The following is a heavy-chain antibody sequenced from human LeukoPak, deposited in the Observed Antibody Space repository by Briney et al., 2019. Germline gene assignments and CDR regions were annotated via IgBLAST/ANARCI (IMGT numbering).Heavy chain of an antibody. CDR2: INPNSGGT. D-gene: IGHD4-17*01. CDR3: ARVRVTNAFDI. J-gene: IGHJ3*02. Sequence: ASVKVSCKASGYTFTGYYMHWVRQAPGQGLEWMGWINPNSGGTSYAQKFQGRVTMTGDTSISTAYMELSRLRSDDTAVYYCARVRVTNAFDIWGQGTMVTVSS. CDR1: GYTFTGYY. V-gene: IGHV1-2*02.